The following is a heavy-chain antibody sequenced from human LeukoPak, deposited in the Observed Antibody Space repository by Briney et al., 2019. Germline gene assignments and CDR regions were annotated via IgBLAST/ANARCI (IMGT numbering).Heavy chain of an antibody. Sequence: PSETLSLTCAVSGGSISSSNWWSWVRQPPGKGLEWIGEIYHSGSTNYSPSLKSRVTISVDKSKNQFSLKLSSVTAADTAVYYCARGIVVVVAATRTPSWFDPWGQGTLVTVSS. CDR3: ARGIVVVVAATRTPSWFDP. CDR1: GGSISSSNW. CDR2: IYHSGST. V-gene: IGHV4-4*02. D-gene: IGHD2-15*01. J-gene: IGHJ5*02.